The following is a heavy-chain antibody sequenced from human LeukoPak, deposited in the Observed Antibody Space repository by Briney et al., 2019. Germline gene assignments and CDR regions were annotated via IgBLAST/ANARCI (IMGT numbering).Heavy chain of an antibody. J-gene: IGHJ6*03. V-gene: IGHV3-64*01. CDR2: ISSNGGST. CDR3: ARSEGLRGSSGYWDYYYYMDV. D-gene: IGHD3-22*01. Sequence: GGSLRLSCAASGFTFSSYAMHWVRQAPGKGLEYVSAISSNGGSTYYANSVKGRFTISRDNSKNTLYLQMGSLRAEDMAVYYCARSEGLRGSSGYWDYYYYMDVWGKGTTVNISS. CDR1: GFTFSSYA.